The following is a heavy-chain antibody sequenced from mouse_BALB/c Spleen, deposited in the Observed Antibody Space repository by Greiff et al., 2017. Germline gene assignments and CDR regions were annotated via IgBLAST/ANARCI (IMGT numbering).Heavy chain of an antibody. Sequence: VQLQQSGPGLVQPSQSLSITCTVSGFSLTSYGVHWVRQSPGKGLEWLGVIWSGGSTDYNAAFISRLSISKDNSKSQVFFKMNSLQANDTAIYYCARMGIYYGNYLDYWGQGTTLTVSS. CDR1: GFSLTSYG. J-gene: IGHJ2*01. D-gene: IGHD2-1*01. V-gene: IGHV2-2*02. CDR2: IWSGGST. CDR3: ARMGIYYGNYLDY.